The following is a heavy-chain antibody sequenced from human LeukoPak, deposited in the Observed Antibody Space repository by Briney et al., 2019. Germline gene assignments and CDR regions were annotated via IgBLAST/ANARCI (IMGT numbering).Heavy chain of an antibody. CDR3: ARDSSGPFDY. V-gene: IGHV1-69*13. J-gene: IGHJ4*02. D-gene: IGHD3-22*01. Sequence: ASVNVPCKASGGTFSSYAISWVRQAPGQGLEWMGGIIPIFGTANYAQKFQGRVTITADESTSTAYMELSSLRSEDTAVYYCARDSSGPFDYWGQGTLVTVSS. CDR1: GGTFSSYA. CDR2: IIPIFGTA.